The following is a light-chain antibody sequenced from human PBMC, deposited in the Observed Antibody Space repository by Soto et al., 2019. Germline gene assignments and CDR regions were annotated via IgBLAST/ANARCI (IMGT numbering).Light chain of an antibody. CDR2: DAS. CDR3: QQASSFPPT. V-gene: IGKV1-33*01. J-gene: IGKJ5*01. CDR1: QDINIY. Sequence: DIQITQSPCSLFASVGDRVTITCQATQDINIYLNWYQQKPGKAPNLLIYDASNLEIGVPSRFSGSGSGTEFTLTISSLQPEDFATYYCQQASSFPPTFGQGTRVEIK.